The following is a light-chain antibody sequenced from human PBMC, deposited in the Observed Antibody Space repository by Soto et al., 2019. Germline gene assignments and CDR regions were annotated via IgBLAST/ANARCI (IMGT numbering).Light chain of an antibody. CDR1: PSIGTY. J-gene: IGKJ5*01. CDR2: AAS. Sequence: DLQMTQSPSSLSASVGDRVTITCRASPSIGTYLNWYQHKLGKAPKLLIYAASSLQGGVPSRFTGSGSGTESSLTINSLQPEDFASYFCQQIYSIPITFGQGTRLEIK. CDR3: QQIYSIPIT. V-gene: IGKV1-39*01.